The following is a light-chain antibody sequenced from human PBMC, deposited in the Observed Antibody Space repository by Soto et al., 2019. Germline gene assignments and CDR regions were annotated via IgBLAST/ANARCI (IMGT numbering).Light chain of an antibody. Sequence: DIQMTQSPSSLSASVGDRVTITCRASQSISSYLNWYQQKPGKAPNLLIYAASSLQSGVPSRFSGSQSGADFTLTISSLQPVDFATYYCQQSYSSPRTFGQGTKVEIK. J-gene: IGKJ1*01. CDR2: AAS. CDR3: QQSYSSPRT. V-gene: IGKV1-39*01. CDR1: QSISSY.